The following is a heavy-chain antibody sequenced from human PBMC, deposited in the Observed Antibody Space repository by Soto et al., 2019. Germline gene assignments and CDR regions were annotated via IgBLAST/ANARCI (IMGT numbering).Heavy chain of an antibody. CDR3: ARAVVLTFTRFYDMDV. J-gene: IGHJ6*02. CDR1: GGTFSSYA. Sequence: SVKVSCKASGGTFSSYAISWVRRAPGQGLEWMGGIIPIFGTANYAQKFQGRVTFTADESTSTASMEVTNLTSEDTAVYYCARAVVLTFTRFYDMDVWGQGTTVTVSS. D-gene: IGHD3-9*01. CDR2: IIPIFGTA. V-gene: IGHV1-69*13.